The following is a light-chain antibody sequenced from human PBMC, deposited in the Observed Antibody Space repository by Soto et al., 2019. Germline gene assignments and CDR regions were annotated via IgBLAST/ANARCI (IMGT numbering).Light chain of an antibody. CDR3: QSYDTSLSGSI. V-gene: IGLV1-40*01. J-gene: IGLJ2*01. CDR2: VNN. CDR1: SSNIGADND. Sequence: QSVLTQPPSVSGAPGQRVTISCTGSSSNIGADNDVHWYQQLPGTAPKLLIYVNNNRPSGVPDRFSGSKSGTSASLAITGLQAEDEADYYCQSYDTSLSGSIFGGGTKLTVL.